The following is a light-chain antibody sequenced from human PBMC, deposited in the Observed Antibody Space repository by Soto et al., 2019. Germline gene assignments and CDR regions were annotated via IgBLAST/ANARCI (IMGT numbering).Light chain of an antibody. CDR1: SSNIGAGYD. CDR2: GNS. Sequence: QSVLTQPPSVSGAPGQRVTISCTGSSSNIGAGYDVHWYQQLPGTAPKLLIYGNSNRPSGVPDRFSGSKSGTSASLAITGLQAEDEADYYCQSYDSSLSGIIHVVFGGGTKLTVL. CDR3: QSYDSSLSGIIHVV. V-gene: IGLV1-40*01. J-gene: IGLJ2*01.